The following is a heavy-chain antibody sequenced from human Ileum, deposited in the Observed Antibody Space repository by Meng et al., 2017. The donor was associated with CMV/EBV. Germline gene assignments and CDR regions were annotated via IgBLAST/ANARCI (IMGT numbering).Heavy chain of an antibody. V-gene: IGHV4-4*07. CDR3: ARAAARGVPVDL. Sequence: QLQLLEAGPRRLQPSATLSLTCTVTGGSLTSYYWTWIRQPAGKGLEWIGRIHPTGTTDDNPSLRSRVSMSLDKSKNQFSLKLTSVTAADTAVYYCARAAARGVPVDLWGQGTLVTVSS. CDR2: IHPTGTT. J-gene: IGHJ5*02. CDR1: GGSLTSYY. D-gene: IGHD3-10*01.